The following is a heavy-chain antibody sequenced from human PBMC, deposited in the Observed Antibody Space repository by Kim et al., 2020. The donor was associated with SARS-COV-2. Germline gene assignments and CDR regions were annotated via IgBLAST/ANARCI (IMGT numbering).Heavy chain of an antibody. V-gene: IGHV3-9*01. CDR3: TKDTGPYGSGSYH. CDR1: GFTFDDFA. D-gene: IGHD3-10*01. J-gene: IGHJ5*02. Sequence: GGSLRLSCAASGFTFDDFAMHWVRQVPGKGLEWVSAISWNSGNKGYADSVKGRFTISRDNAKKSLYLQMRSLRPEDTALYYCTKDTGPYGSGSYHWGQGTLVTVSS. CDR2: ISWNSGNK.